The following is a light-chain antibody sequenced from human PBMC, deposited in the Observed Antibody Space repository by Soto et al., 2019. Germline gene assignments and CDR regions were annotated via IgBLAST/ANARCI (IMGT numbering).Light chain of an antibody. CDR1: QSVSSN. CDR2: GAS. V-gene: IGKV3-15*01. Sequence: EIVMTQSPATLSVSPGERATLSCRASQSVSSNLAWYQHKPGQAPRLLIYGASTRATGIPARFSGSGSGTEFTLTISSLQSEDFAVSYCQQYNKWLPYTFGQGTKLEIK. J-gene: IGKJ2*01. CDR3: QQYNKWLPYT.